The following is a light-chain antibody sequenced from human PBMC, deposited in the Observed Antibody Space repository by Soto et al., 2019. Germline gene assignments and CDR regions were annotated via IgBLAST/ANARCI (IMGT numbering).Light chain of an antibody. V-gene: IGKV1-27*01. CDR2: AAS. CDR3: QKYTSTPRT. CDR1: QVISNY. J-gene: IGKJ1*01. Sequence: DIQMTQSPSSLSASVGDRVTITCRASQVISNYLAWYQQKPGKVPKLLIYAASTLQSGVPSRFSGSGSGTDFTLTISSLPTEDVATYYCQKYTSTPRTFGQGTKVAIK.